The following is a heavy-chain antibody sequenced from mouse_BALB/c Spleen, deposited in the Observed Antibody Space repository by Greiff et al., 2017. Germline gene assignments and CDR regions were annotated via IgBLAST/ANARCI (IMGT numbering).Heavy chain of an antibody. CDR1: GFTFSDYY. CDR2: ISDGGSYT. Sequence: EVQGVESGGGLVKPGGSLKLSCAASGFTFSDYYMYWVRQTPEKRLEWVATISDGGSYTYYPDSVKGRFTISRDNAKNNLYLQMSSLKSEDTAMYYCARAIYYDYDPLAYWGQGTLVTVSA. CDR3: ARAIYYDYDPLAY. V-gene: IGHV5-4*02. D-gene: IGHD2-4*01. J-gene: IGHJ3*01.